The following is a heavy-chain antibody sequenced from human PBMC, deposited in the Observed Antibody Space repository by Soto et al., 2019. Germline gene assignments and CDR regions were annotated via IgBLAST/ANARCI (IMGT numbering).Heavy chain of an antibody. J-gene: IGHJ4*01. Sequence: SETLSLTCTVSGYPITNYYWNWIRQSPERGLEWIGYISYNGATSYNPSLKSRITVSRDLSRNQFSLELTSVTAADTAVYYCAKEHWGSFDFWGHGALVTVSS. V-gene: IGHV4-59*01. CDR1: GYPITNYY. CDR2: ISYNGAT. D-gene: IGHD7-27*01. CDR3: AKEHWGSFDF.